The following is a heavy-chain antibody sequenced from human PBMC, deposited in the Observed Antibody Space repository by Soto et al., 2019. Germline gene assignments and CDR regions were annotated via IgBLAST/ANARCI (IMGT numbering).Heavy chain of an antibody. CDR3: AVWNYDY. J-gene: IGHJ4*02. CDR1: GFTFRPYG. Sequence: GGTLRLSCGASGFTFRPYGMLWVRQAPGKGLEWVAAITPGAGGNSSYADSVRGRSTILRHDSKDTLYLQMDSLGGGVPAPYFLAVWNYDYWGQ. V-gene: IGHV3-23*01. D-gene: IGHD1-7*01. CDR2: ITPGAGGNS.